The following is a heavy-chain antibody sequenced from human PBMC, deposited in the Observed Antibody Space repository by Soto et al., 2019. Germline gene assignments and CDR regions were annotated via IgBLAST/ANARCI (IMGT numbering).Heavy chain of an antibody. CDR1: GCTFPHYH. CDR3: ARGVSGWSPFDL. D-gene: IGHD6-19*01. J-gene: IGHJ4*02. V-gene: IGHV1-2*04. Sequence: SGQVSFLASGCTFPHYHVHAVRQAPGKGLEWMGWINPNSGVTNYAQKFQGWVTLTRDTSVSTAYMELNRLKSDDTAVFFCARGVSGWSPFDLWGQGTLVTVSS. CDR2: INPNSGVT.